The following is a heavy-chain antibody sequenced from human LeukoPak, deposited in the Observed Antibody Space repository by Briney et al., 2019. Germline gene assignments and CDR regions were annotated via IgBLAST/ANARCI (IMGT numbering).Heavy chain of an antibody. Sequence: GRSLRLSCAASGFTFSSYGMHWVRQAPGKGLEWVAVIWYDGSNKYYADSVKGRFTISRDNSKNTLYLQMNSLRAEDTAVYYCARDAPGIAAAVGENWFDPWGQGTLVTVSS. CDR2: IWYDGSNK. V-gene: IGHV3-33*08. CDR1: GFTFSSYG. CDR3: ARDAPGIAAAVGENWFDP. D-gene: IGHD6-13*01. J-gene: IGHJ5*02.